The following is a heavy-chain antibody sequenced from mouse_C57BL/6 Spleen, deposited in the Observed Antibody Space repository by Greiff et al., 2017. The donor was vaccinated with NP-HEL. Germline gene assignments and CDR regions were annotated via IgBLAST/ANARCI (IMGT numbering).Heavy chain of an antibody. V-gene: IGHV1-64*01. Sequence: VQLQQPGAELVKPGASVKLSCKASGYTFTSYWMHWVKQRPGQGLEWIGMIHPNSGRTNYNEKFKSKATLTVDRSSITAYMQLISLTSEDSAVYYCSRSDWDVGWFAYWGQGTLVTVSA. CDR3: SRSDWDVGWFAY. D-gene: IGHD4-1*01. CDR2: IHPNSGRT. J-gene: IGHJ3*01. CDR1: GYTFTSYW.